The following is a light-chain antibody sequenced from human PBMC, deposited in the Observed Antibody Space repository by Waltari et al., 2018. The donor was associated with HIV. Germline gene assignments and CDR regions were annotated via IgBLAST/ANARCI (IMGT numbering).Light chain of an antibody. CDR2: GKN. CDR1: SLRTYY. Sequence: SSELTQDPAVSVALGQTVRITCQGDSLRTYYASWYQQKPGQAPVLVIYGKNNRPSGSPDRFSGSSSGNTASLTITGAQAEDEADYYCNSRDSSGNHHVFGIGTKVTVL. V-gene: IGLV3-19*01. CDR3: NSRDSSGNHHV. J-gene: IGLJ1*01.